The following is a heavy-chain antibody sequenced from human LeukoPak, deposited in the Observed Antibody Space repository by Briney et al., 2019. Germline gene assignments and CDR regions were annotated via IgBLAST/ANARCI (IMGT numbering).Heavy chain of an antibody. J-gene: IGHJ6*03. V-gene: IGHV5-51*01. CDR1: GYSFPRYW. CDR3: ARQEGGYTYGQGGTYYYYYMDV. Sequence: GESLKISCQSSGYSFPRYWIGWVRQMPGKGLEWMGVIYPADSETRYSPSFQGQVTISVDKSISTVYLQWSSLKASDTPKYYCARQEGGYTYGQGGTYYYYYMDVWGKGTTVTVSS. CDR2: IYPADSET. D-gene: IGHD5-18*01.